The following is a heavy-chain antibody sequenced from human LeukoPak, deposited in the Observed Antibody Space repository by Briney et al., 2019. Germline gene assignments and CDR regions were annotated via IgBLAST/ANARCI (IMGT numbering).Heavy chain of an antibody. Sequence: ASVRVSCKASGYTFTGYYMHWVRQAPGQGLEWMGWINPNSGGTNYAQKFQGRVTMTRDTSISTAYMELSRLRSDDTAVYYCARDVEAGTNWFDPWGQGTLVTVSS. V-gene: IGHV1-2*02. J-gene: IGHJ5*02. CDR2: INPNSGGT. D-gene: IGHD1-1*01. CDR3: ARDVEAGTNWFDP. CDR1: GYTFTGYY.